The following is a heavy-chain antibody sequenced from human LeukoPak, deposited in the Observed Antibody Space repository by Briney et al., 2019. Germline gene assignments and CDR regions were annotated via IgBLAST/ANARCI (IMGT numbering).Heavy chain of an antibody. V-gene: IGHV3-23*01. Sequence: GGSLRLSCAASGFTFSTYAMTWVRQAPGKGLEWVSLISGSGTSTYYADSVKGRFTISRDNSKNSLYLQMNSLRAEDTAVYYCARVHSGYDFFDYWGQGTLVTVPS. CDR1: GFTFSTYA. CDR2: ISGSGTST. J-gene: IGHJ4*02. D-gene: IGHD5-12*01. CDR3: ARVHSGYDFFDY.